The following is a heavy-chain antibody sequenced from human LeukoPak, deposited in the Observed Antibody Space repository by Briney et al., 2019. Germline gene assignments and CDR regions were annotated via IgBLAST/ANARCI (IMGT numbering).Heavy chain of an antibody. Sequence: GSLRLSCAASGFTFSSAWMSWVRQAPGKGLEWIGEITHSGSTNFNPSLKRRVIISADTSKNEFSLKLSSMTAADTAVYYCAAGSSTWYGNRHYDYWGQGALVTVSS. CDR2: ITHSGST. V-gene: IGHV4-34*08. CDR3: AAGSSTWYGNRHYDY. CDR1: GFTFSSAW. D-gene: IGHD6-13*01. J-gene: IGHJ4*02.